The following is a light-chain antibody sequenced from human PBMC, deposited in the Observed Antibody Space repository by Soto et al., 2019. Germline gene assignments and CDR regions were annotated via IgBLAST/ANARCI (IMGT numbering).Light chain of an antibody. Sequence: IVVTQSPGTLSLSPGERATLSCRASQSVSSSYLAWYQQKPGQAPRLLSYGASSRATGIPDRFSGSESGTDFTLTISRLEPEDFAVYYCQQYGSSPPITFVQGTRLE. CDR1: QSVSSSY. J-gene: IGKJ5*01. V-gene: IGKV3-20*01. CDR3: QQYGSSPPIT. CDR2: GAS.